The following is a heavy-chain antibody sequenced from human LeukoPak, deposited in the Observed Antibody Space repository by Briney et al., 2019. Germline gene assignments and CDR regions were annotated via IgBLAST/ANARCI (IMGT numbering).Heavy chain of an antibody. CDR3: ASLNYVWGSYRQKGYFQH. CDR1: GDSISSSSYY. D-gene: IGHD3-16*02. Sequence: SETLSLTCTVSGDSISSSSYYWGWIRQTPGKGLEWIGSIYYSGNTYYNPSLKSRVTISVDTSKNQFSLKLSSVTAADTAVYYCASLNYVWGSYRQKGYFQHWGQGTLVTVSS. CDR2: IYYSGNT. V-gene: IGHV4-39*01. J-gene: IGHJ1*01.